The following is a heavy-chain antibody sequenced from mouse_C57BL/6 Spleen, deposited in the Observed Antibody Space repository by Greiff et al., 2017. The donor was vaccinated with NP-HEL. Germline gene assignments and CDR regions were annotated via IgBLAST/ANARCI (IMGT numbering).Heavy chain of an antibody. J-gene: IGHJ4*01. Sequence: QVQLKESGAELVRPGTSVKLSCKASGYTFTSYWMHWVKQRPGQGLEWIGVIDPSDSYTNYNQKFKGKATLTVDTSSSTAYMQLSSLTSEDSAVYYCAREGAMDYWGQGTSVTVSS. CDR2: IDPSDSYT. CDR3: AREGAMDY. V-gene: IGHV1-59*01. CDR1: GYTFTSYW.